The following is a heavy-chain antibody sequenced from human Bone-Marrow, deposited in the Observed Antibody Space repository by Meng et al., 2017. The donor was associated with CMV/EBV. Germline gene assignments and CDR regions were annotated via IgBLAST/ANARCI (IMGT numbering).Heavy chain of an antibody. D-gene: IGHD6-19*01. Sequence: SETLSLTCTVSGYSISSGYYWGWIRQPPGKGLEWIGNIYYSGSNYNPSLKSRVTISIDASKSQFSLKLTSVTAADTAFYYCARSGYSGGWYEIDYWGQGTLVTVSS. V-gene: IGHV4-38-2*02. CDR1: GYSISSGYY. CDR2: IYYSGS. J-gene: IGHJ4*02. CDR3: ARSGYSGGWYEIDY.